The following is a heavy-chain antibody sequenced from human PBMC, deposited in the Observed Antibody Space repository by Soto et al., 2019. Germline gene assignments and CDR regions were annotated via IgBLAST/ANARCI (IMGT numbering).Heavy chain of an antibody. Sequence: QVQLVQSGAEVKKPGSSVKVSCKASGGTFSSYAISWVRQAPGQGLEWMGGIIPIFGTANYAQKFQGRVTITADESTSTAYMELSSLRSEDTAVYYCASGPYWFQPEYYYYYGMDVWGQGTTVTVSS. CDR1: GGTFSSYA. CDR2: IIPIFGTA. CDR3: ASGPYWFQPEYYYYYGMDV. V-gene: IGHV1-69*01. J-gene: IGHJ6*02. D-gene: IGHD2-8*02.